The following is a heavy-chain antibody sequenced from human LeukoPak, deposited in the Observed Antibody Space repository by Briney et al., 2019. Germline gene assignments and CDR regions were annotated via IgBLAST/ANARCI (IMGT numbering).Heavy chain of an antibody. D-gene: IGHD6-13*01. CDR1: GFTFSRYG. Sequence: GGSLRLSCAASGFTFSRYGMHWVRQAPGKGLEWVSAISGSGGSTYYADSVKGRFTISRDNSKNTLYLQMNSLRAEDTAVYYCAKGESIAAAGTDYWGQGTLVTVSS. CDR2: ISGSGGST. CDR3: AKGESIAAAGTDY. V-gene: IGHV3-23*01. J-gene: IGHJ4*02.